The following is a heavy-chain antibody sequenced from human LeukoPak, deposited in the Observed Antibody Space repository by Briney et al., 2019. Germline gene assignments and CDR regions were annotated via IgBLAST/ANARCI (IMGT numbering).Heavy chain of an antibody. CDR1: GFTFSYYP. CDR2: ISYAGSKI. D-gene: IGHD3-22*01. V-gene: IGHV3-30-3*01. CDR3: ARGPYYDSTYFDY. J-gene: IGHJ4*02. Sequence: GGSLRLSCSASGFTFSYYPMHWVRQAPGKGLEWVATISYAGSKIYYADSVKGRFTISRDNSKNTLYLQMNSLRTEDTAVYYCARGPYYDSTYFDYWGQGTLVIVSS.